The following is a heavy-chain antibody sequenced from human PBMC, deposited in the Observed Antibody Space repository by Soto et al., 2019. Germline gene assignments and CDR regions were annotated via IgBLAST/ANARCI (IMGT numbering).Heavy chain of an antibody. V-gene: IGHV4-34*01. CDR1: GGSFSGYY. J-gene: IGHJ6*02. CDR3: ARGLGTIFGVVIIPYYYYGMDV. CDR2: INHSGST. Sequence: SETLSLTCAVYGGSFSGYYWSWIRQPPGKGLEWIGEINHSGSTNYNPSLKSRVTISVDTSKNQFSLKLSSVTAADTAVYYCARGLGTIFGVVIIPYYYYGMDVWGQGTTVTVSS. D-gene: IGHD3-3*01.